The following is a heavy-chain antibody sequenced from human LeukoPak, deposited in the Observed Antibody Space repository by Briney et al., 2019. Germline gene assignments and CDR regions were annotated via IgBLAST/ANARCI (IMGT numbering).Heavy chain of an antibody. CDR1: GYSFTSYW. CDR3: ARLTDIVVVPAAPGGWFDP. D-gene: IGHD2-2*01. CDR2: IYPGDSDT. J-gene: IGHJ5*02. V-gene: IGHV5-51*01. Sequence: GESLKISCKGSGYSFTSYWIDWVRQMPGKGLEWMGIIYPGDSDTRYSPSFQGQVTISADKSISTAYLQWSSLKASDTAMYYCARLTDIVVVPAAPGGWFDPWGQGTLVTVSS.